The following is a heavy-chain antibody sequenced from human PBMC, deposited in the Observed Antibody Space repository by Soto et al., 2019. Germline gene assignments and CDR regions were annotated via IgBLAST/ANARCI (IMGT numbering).Heavy chain of an antibody. V-gene: IGHV3-23*01. Sequence: SLRLSCAASGFTFSSYAMSWVRQAPGKGLEWVSAISGSGGSTYYADSVKGRFTISRDNSKNTLYLQMNSLRAEDTAVYYCAKLARAFSGSYYQDFDYWGQGTLVTVSS. CDR1: GFTFSSYA. D-gene: IGHD3-10*01. J-gene: IGHJ4*02. CDR3: AKLARAFSGSYYQDFDY. CDR2: ISGSGGST.